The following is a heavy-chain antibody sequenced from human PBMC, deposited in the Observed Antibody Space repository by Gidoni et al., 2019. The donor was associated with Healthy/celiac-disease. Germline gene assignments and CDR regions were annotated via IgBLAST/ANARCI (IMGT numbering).Heavy chain of an antibody. CDR2: IIRSFGTA. CDR1: GGTFSSYA. D-gene: IGHD6-19*01. CDR3: AREFGAVAGRFDY. J-gene: IGHJ4*02. Sequence: QVHLVQSGAEVKRPGSSVKFSCKASGGTFSSYAICWVRQAPGQGLEWLGGIIRSFGTANYAQKFQGRVTITADESTSTAYMELSSRRSEDTAVYYGAREFGAVAGRFDYWGQGTLVTVSS. V-gene: IGHV1-69*01.